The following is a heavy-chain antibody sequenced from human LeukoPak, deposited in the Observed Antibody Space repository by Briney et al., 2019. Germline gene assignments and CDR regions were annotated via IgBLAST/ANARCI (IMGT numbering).Heavy chain of an antibody. CDR1: GYTLTELS. V-gene: IGHV1-24*01. CDR3: ASDLFVVATSGNSDY. D-gene: IGHD2-21*01. Sequence: ASVKVSCKVSGYTLTELSMHWVRQAPGKGLEWMGGFDPEDGETIYAQKFQGRVTMTEDTSTDTAYVELSSLRSEDTAVYYCASDLFVVATSGNSDYWGQGTLVTVSS. J-gene: IGHJ4*02. CDR2: FDPEDGET.